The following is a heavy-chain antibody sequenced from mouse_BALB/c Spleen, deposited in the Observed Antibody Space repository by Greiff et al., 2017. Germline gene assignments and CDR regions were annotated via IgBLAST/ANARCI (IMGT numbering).Heavy chain of an antibody. J-gene: IGHJ4*01. D-gene: IGHD4-1*01. Sequence: QVQLQQSGPELVKPGASVKMSCKASGYTFTDYVISWVKQRTGQGLEWIGEIYPGSGSTYYNEKFKGKATLTADKSSNTAYMQLSSLTSEDSAVYFCARRGTGGYYAMDYWGQGTSVTVSS. CDR1: GYTFTDYV. CDR2: IYPGSGST. V-gene: IGHV1-81*01. CDR3: ARRGTGGYYAMDY.